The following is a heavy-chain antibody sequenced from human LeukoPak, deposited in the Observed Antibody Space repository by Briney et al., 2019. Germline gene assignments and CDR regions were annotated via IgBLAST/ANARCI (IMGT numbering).Heavy chain of an antibody. CDR1: GGSFSGYY. Sequence: SETLSLTCAVYGGSFSGYYWSWIRQPPGKGLEWIGEINHSGSTNYNPSLKSRVTISVDTSKNQFSLKLSSVTAADTAVYYCAGSYLEDYYDGRGYSPLDYWGQGTLGTGPS. D-gene: IGHD3-22*01. V-gene: IGHV4-34*01. CDR2: INHSGST. J-gene: IGHJ4*02. CDR3: AGSYLEDYYDGRGYSPLDY.